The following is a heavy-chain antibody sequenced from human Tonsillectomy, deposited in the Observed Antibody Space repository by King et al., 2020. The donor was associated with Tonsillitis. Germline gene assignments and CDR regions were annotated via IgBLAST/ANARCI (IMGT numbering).Heavy chain of an antibody. CDR2: IIPIFGRA. J-gene: IGHJ3*02. V-gene: IGHV1-69*01. Sequence: VQLVESGAEVKKPGSSVNVSCKASGGTFSRVAISWVRQAPGHGLEWMGGIIPIFGRANYAQKFQGRVTITADESTSTAYMELSSLRSEDTAVYYCARDANIVGGSNAFDIWGQGTMVTVSS. CDR3: ARDANIVGGSNAFDI. D-gene: IGHD1-26*01. CDR1: GGTFSRVA.